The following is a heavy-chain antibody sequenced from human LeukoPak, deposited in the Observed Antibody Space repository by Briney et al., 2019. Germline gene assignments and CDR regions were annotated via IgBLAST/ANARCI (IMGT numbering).Heavy chain of an antibody. V-gene: IGHV4-59*05. CDR2: IYYSGST. J-gene: IGHJ4*02. Sequence: KPSETLSLTCTVSGGSISSYYWSWIRQPPGKGLEWIGSIYYSGSTYYNPSLKSRVTISVDTSKNQFSLKLSSVTAADTAVYYCARRLPSFGYDSSGYYFDYWGQGTLVTVSS. D-gene: IGHD3-22*01. CDR1: GGSISSYY. CDR3: ARRLPSFGYDSSGYYFDY.